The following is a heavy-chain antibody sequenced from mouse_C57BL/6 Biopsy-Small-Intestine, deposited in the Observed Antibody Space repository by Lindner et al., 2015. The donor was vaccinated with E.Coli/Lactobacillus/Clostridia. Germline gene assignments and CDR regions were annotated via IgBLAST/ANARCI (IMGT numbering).Heavy chain of an antibody. Sequence: VQLQESGPELVKPGDSVKISCKSSGYSFNDYFMNWVMQSHGKSLEWIGRINPYNGDTFYNQKFKGEATLTVDKSSSTAHMGLRSLTSEDSAVYYCARGADSDYWGQGTTLTVSS. V-gene: IGHV1-20*01. CDR3: ARGADSDY. J-gene: IGHJ2*01. CDR1: GYSFNDYF. CDR2: INPYNGDT.